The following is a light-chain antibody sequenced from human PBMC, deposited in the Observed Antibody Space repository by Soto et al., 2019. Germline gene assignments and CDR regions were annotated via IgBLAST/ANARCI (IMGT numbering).Light chain of an antibody. J-gene: IGKJ4*01. CDR3: QQYHNWVT. CDR2: GTS. Sequence: LVLTQSPGTLSLSPGERATLSCRASQRMSSNYLAWYQQKPGQAPRLLIYGTSSRATGIPDRFSGSGSGTEFTLSISSLQSEDFAVYYCQQYHNWVTFGGGTKVDIK. CDR1: QRMSSNY. V-gene: IGKV3-20*01.